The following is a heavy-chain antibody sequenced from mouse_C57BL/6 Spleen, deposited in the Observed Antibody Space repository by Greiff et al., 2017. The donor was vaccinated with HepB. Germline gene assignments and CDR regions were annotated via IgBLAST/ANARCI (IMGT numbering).Heavy chain of an antibody. CDR1: GYAFSSSW. CDR3: ARSGYDYDEGYAMDY. Sequence: QVQLQQSGPELVKPGASVKISCKASGYAFSSSWMNWVKQRPGKGLEWIGRIYPGDGDTNYNGKFKGKATLTADKSSSTAYMQLSSLTSEDSAVYFCARSGYDYDEGYAMDYWGQGTSVTVSS. D-gene: IGHD2-4*01. V-gene: IGHV1-82*01. CDR2: IYPGDGDT. J-gene: IGHJ4*01.